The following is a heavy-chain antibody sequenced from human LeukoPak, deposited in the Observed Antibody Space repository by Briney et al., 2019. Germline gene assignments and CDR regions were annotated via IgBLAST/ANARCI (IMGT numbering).Heavy chain of an antibody. V-gene: IGHV6-1*01. CDR1: GDSVSINSAT. Sequence: SQTLSLTCAISGDSVSINSATWNWIRQSPSRGLEWLGRTYYRSKWYKYYAVSVKGRITTNPDTSKNHFSLQLNPVTPEDTAVYYCARGPSYFQHWGQGTLVTVSS. CDR3: ARGPSYFQH. CDR2: TYYRSKWYK. J-gene: IGHJ1*01.